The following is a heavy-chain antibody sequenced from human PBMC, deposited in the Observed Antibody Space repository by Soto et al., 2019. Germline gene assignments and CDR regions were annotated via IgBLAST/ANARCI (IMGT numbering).Heavy chain of an antibody. V-gene: IGHV5-51*01. D-gene: IGHD6-13*01. CDR2: IYPGDSDT. J-gene: IGHJ4*02. Sequence: PGESLKISCKCSGYSFTSYWTGLVRQMPGKGLEWMGIIYPGDSDTRYSPSFQGQVTISADKSISTAYLQWSSLKASDTAMYYCARLSGSSSWYYFDYWGQGTLVTVSS. CDR1: GYSFTSYW. CDR3: ARLSGSSSWYYFDY.